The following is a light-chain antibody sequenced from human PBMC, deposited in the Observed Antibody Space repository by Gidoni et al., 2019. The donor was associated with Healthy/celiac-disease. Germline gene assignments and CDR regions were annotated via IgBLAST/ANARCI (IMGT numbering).Light chain of an antibody. V-gene: IGLV3-1*01. CDR1: KLGDKY. J-gene: IGLJ2*01. CDR3: QAWDSSTVLV. Sequence: SSELTQPPSVSVSPGQTASITCSGDKLGDKYACWYQQKPGQSPVLVIYQDSKRPSGIPERFSGSNSGNTATLTISGTQARDEADYYWQAWDSSTVLVFGGGTKLTVL. CDR2: QDS.